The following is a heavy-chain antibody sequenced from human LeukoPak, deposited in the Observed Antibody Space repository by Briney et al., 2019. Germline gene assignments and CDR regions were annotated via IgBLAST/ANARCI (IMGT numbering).Heavy chain of an antibody. J-gene: IGHJ4*02. V-gene: IGHV3-33*01. Sequence: GGSLRLSCAASGFTFSTYAMHWVRQAPGKGLEWVALIWYDGTNKYYADSVKGRFTVSRDSSKNTVYLQMNSLRVEDTAVYYCARRQGSGYWDYWGQGTLVTVSS. CDR1: GFTFSTYA. CDR2: IWYDGTNK. CDR3: ARRQGSGYWDY. D-gene: IGHD3-22*01.